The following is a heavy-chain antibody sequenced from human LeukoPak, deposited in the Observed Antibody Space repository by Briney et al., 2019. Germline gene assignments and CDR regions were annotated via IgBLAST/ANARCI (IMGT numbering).Heavy chain of an antibody. CDR3: ARVNYYDSSGYVRLSAFDI. CDR1: GGSISSSSYY. J-gene: IGHJ3*02. V-gene: IGHV4-39*07. D-gene: IGHD3-22*01. CDR2: IYYSGST. Sequence: SETLSLTCTVSGGSISSSSYYWGWIRQPPGKGLEWIGSIYYSGSTYYNPSLKSRVTISVDTSKNQFSLKLSSVTAADTAVYYCARVNYYDSSGYVRLSAFDIWGQGTMVTVSS.